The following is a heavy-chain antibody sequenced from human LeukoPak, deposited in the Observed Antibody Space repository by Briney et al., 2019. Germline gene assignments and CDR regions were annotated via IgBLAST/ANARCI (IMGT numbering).Heavy chain of an antibody. V-gene: IGHV1-2*02. CDR3: ARDRISTGIAAN. CDR2: INPSSGGT. CDR1: GYTFTGYY. J-gene: IGHJ4*02. D-gene: IGHD6-25*01. Sequence: ASVKVSCKASGYTFTGYYMHWVRQAPGQGLEWMGWINPSSGGTNYAQKFQGRVTMTRDTSISTAYMELSRLRSDDTAVYYCARDRISTGIAANWGQGTLVTVSS.